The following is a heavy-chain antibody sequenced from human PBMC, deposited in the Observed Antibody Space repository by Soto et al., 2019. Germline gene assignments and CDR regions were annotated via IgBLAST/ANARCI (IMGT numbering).Heavy chain of an antibody. CDR3: ARYYHSSRPAL. Sequence: GGSLRLSCAASGFTFSTYNMVWVRQAPGKGLEWLSYIPTTSAPIYYADSVKGRFTIPRDNAKNSLYLQMNSLRAEDTAVYYCARYYHSSRPALWGRGTRVTVSS. V-gene: IGHV3-48*01. CDR2: IPTTSAPI. J-gene: IGHJ2*01. CDR1: GFTFSTYN. D-gene: IGHD3-22*01.